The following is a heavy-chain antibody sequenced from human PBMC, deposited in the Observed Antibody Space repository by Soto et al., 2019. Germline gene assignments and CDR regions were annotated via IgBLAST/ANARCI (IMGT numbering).Heavy chain of an antibody. V-gene: IGHV3-7*04. J-gene: IGHJ3*02. Sequence: EVQLVESGGGLVQPGGSLRLSCAASGFTFSSYWMSWVRQAPGKGLEWVANIKQDGSEKYYVDSVKGRFTISRDNAKNSLYLQMNSLRAEDTAVYYCAKEGAYDILTGYYKGAFDIWGQGTMVTVSS. CDR2: IKQDGSEK. D-gene: IGHD3-9*01. CDR3: AKEGAYDILTGYYKGAFDI. CDR1: GFTFSSYW.